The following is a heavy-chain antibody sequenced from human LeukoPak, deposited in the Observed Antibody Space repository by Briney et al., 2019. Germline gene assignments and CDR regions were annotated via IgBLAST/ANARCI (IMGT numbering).Heavy chain of an antibody. CDR1: GGTFSSYA. Sequence: SVKVSCKASGGTFSSYAISWVRQAPGQGLEWMGGIIPIFGTANYAQKFQGRVTITADKSTSTAYMELSSLRSEDTAVYYCARGVGITSYYYYYMDVWGKGTTVTISS. V-gene: IGHV1-69*06. CDR3: ARGVGITSYYYYYMDV. J-gene: IGHJ6*03. CDR2: IIPIFGTA. D-gene: IGHD1-14*01.